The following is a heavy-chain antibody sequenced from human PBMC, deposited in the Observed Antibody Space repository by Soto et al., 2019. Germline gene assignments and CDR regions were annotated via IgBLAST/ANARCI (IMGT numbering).Heavy chain of an antibody. CDR2: IWYDESSK. CDR3: VIRRWSQTSTCRLTIHY. V-gene: IGHV3-33*01. J-gene: IGHJ4*01. CDR1: GFTFSNYG. Sequence: SLRLSCAASGFTFSNYGMHWVRQAPGKGLEWVAVIWYDESSKYYVDSVKGRFTISRDTSKNTLYLQMNSLRAEDTAVYDCVIRRWSQTSTCRLTIHYWGQGKLVTV. D-gene: IGHD2-2*01.